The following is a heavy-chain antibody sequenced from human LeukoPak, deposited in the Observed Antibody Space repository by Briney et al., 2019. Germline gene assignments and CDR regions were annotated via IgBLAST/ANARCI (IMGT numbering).Heavy chain of an antibody. J-gene: IGHJ6*03. CDR1: GFTFSSYG. Sequence: QPGGSLRLSCAASGFTFSSYGMHWVRQAPGKGLEWVAVIWYDGSNKYYADSVKGRFTISRDNSKNTLYLQMNSLRAEDTAVYYCAKAYSSSWYGNNYYYYMDVWGKGTTVTVSS. D-gene: IGHD6-13*01. V-gene: IGHV3-33*06. CDR2: IWYDGSNK. CDR3: AKAYSSSWYGNNYYYYMDV.